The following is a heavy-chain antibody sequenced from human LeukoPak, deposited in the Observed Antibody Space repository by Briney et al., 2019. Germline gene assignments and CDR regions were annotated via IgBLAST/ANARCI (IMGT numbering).Heavy chain of an antibody. Sequence: PGGSLRLSCAASGFTFSSYSMNWVRQAPGKGLEWVSSISSSSSYIYYADSVKGRFTISRDNAKNSLYLQMNSLGAEDTAVYYCARGSDYDFWSGYYGLGYWGQEPWSPSPQ. V-gene: IGHV3-21*01. J-gene: IGHJ4*01. CDR3: ARGSDYDFWSGYYGLGY. CDR2: ISSSSSYI. CDR1: GFTFSSYS. D-gene: IGHD3-3*01.